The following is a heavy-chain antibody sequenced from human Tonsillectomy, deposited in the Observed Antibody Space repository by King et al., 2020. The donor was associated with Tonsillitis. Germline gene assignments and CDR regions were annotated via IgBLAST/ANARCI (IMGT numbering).Heavy chain of an antibody. V-gene: IGHV4-39*01. CDR1: GGSISSSDPY. D-gene: IGHD1-26*01. J-gene: IGHJ4*02. CDR2: MYYSGTS. CDR3: ARYVSGRFDY. Sequence: QLQESGPGVVKPSETLSLTCTVSGGSISSSDPYWAWIRQPPGKGLEWIGYMYYSGTSFYNPSLKSRITISGGTSENRFSLKLRSVTASDTAVYFCARYVSGRFDYWGQGALVTVSS.